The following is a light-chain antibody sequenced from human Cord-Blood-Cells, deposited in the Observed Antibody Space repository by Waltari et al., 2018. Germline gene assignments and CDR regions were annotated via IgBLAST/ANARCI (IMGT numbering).Light chain of an antibody. V-gene: IGKV1-5*01. CDR1: QSISSW. CDR3: QQYNSYWT. Sequence: DIQMTQSPSTLSAFVGNRVPITCRASQSISSWLAWYQQKPGKAPKLLIYDASSLESGVPSRFSGSGSGTEFTLTISSLQPDDFATYYCQQYNSYWTFGQGTKVEIK. CDR2: DAS. J-gene: IGKJ1*01.